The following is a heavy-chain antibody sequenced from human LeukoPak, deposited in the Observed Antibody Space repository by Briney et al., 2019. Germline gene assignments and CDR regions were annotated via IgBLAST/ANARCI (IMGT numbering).Heavy chain of an antibody. CDR1: GGSISSSSYY. CDR2: IYYSGST. J-gene: IGHJ3*02. CDR3: ARHCPRIAVVFAFDI. Sequence: SETLSLTCTVSGGSISSSSYYWGWIHQPPGKGLEWIGSIYYSGSTYYNPSLKSRVTISVDTSKNQFSLKLSSVTAADTAVYYCARHCPRIAVVFAFDIWGQGTMVTVSS. D-gene: IGHD6-19*01. V-gene: IGHV4-39*01.